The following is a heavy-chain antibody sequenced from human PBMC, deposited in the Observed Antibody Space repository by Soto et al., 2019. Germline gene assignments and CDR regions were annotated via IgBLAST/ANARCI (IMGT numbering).Heavy chain of an antibody. CDR2: IYYSGST. Sequence: SDTLSLTCTVSGGSISSYYWSWIRQPPGKGLEWIGYIYYSGSTNYNPSLKSRVTISVDTSKNQFSLKLSSVTAADTAVYYCARGRGITGTTRGGFDPWAQGTLVTVSS. CDR3: ARGRGITGTTRGGFDP. J-gene: IGHJ5*02. V-gene: IGHV4-59*07. CDR1: GGSISSYY. D-gene: IGHD1-20*01.